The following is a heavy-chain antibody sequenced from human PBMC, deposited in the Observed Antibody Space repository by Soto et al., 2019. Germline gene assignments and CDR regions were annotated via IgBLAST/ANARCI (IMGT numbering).Heavy chain of an antibody. V-gene: IGHV4-39*01. CDR3: ARHVSHYDFRSGPTLNWFDP. J-gene: IGHJ5*02. CDR2: IYYSGST. Sequence: SETLSLTCTVSGGSISSSSYYWGWIRQPPGKGLEWIGSIYYSGSTYYNPSLKSRVTISVDTSKNQFSLKLSSVTAADTAVYYCARHVSHYDFRSGPTLNWFDPWGQGTLVTVYS. D-gene: IGHD3-3*01. CDR1: GGSISSSSYY.